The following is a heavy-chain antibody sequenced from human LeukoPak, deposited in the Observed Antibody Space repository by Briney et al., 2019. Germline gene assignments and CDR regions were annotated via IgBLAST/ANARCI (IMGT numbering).Heavy chain of an antibody. Sequence: ASVTVSCKASGYTFTSYAMNWVRQAPGQGLEWMGGIIPIFGTANYAQKFQGRVTITADESTSTAYMELSSLRSEDTAVYYCARQVGAAAGNVLYYYYYYMDVWGKGTTVTISS. CDR1: GYTFTSYA. CDR2: IIPIFGTA. CDR3: ARQVGAAAGNVLYYYYYYMDV. V-gene: IGHV1-69*13. D-gene: IGHD6-13*01. J-gene: IGHJ6*03.